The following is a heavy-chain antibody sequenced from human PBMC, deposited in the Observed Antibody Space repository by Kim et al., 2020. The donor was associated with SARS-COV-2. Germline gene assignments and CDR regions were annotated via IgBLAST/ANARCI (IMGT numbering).Heavy chain of an antibody. J-gene: IGHJ4*02. Sequence: SETLSLTCTVSGGSISSSGYYWSWIRQFPGKGLEWIGFTYYTGRTYYTPSLKTRVTISVDTSKNQFSLKLSSVTAADTAVYYCARANGYNPGPFFDFWGQGTLVAVSS. CDR1: GGSISSSGYY. D-gene: IGHD5-18*01. CDR2: TYYTGRT. V-gene: IGHV4-31*03. CDR3: ARANGYNPGPFFDF.